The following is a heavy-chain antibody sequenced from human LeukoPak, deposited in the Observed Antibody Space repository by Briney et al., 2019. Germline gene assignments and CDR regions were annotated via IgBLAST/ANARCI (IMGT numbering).Heavy chain of an antibody. CDR3: ARDIAAAGMGLGYYYGMDV. CDR2: IYYSGST. J-gene: IGHJ6*02. V-gene: IGHV4-59*01. Sequence: SETLSLTCTVSGGSTSSYYWSWIRQPPGKGLEWIGYIYYSGSTNYNPSLKSRVTISVDTSKNQFSLKLSSMTAADTAVYYCARDIAAAGMGLGYYYGMDVWGQGTTVTVSS. D-gene: IGHD6-13*01. CDR1: GGSTSSYY.